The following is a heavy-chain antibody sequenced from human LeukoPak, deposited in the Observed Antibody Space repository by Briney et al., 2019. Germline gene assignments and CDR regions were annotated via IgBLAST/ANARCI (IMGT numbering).Heavy chain of an antibody. V-gene: IGHV3-74*01. CDR2: INTDGSTT. J-gene: IGHJ4*02. Sequence: GGSLRLSCAASGFTFKSYWMYWVRQAPGKGLVWVSRINTDGSTTTYADSVEGRFTISRDNANNMVYLQMNSLRAEDTAVYYCARYRMVSYYFDNWGQGSLVTVSS. CDR3: ARYRMVSYYFDN. D-gene: IGHD2-21*01. CDR1: GFTFKSYW.